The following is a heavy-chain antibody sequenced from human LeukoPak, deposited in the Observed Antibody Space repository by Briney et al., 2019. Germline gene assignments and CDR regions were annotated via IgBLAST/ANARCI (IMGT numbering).Heavy chain of an antibody. CDR2: IRIDGSDQ. Sequence: GGSLRLSXAASGFTFSDYGIHWVRQAPGRGLEWVAFIRIDGSDQYYADSGKGPFTISRDNSKNKLFLQMNSLRPDDTAVYYCAKEGTASKPSDLDYWGQGTLVTVSS. J-gene: IGHJ4*02. D-gene: IGHD1/OR15-1a*01. CDR1: GFTFSDYG. CDR3: AKEGTASKPSDLDY. V-gene: IGHV3-30*02.